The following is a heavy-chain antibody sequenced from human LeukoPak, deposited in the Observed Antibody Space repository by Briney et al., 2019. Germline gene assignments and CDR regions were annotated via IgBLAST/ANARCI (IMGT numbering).Heavy chain of an antibody. CDR1: GGSFSGYY. CDR2: INHSGST. Sequence: SETLSLTCAVYGGSFSGYYWSWIRQPPGKGLEWIGEINHSGSTHYNPSLKSRVTISVDTSKNQFSLKLSSVTAADTAVYYCARGPGLRAFDIWGQGTMVTVSS. CDR3: ARGPGLRAFDI. J-gene: IGHJ3*02. D-gene: IGHD6-19*01. V-gene: IGHV4-34*01.